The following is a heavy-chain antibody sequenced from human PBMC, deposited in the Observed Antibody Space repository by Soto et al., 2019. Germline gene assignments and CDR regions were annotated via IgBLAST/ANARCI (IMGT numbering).Heavy chain of an antibody. J-gene: IGHJ4*02. D-gene: IGHD2-15*01. V-gene: IGHV4-39*01. Sequence: SETLSLTCTVSGGSISSSSYYWGWIRQPPGKGLEWIGSIYYSGSTYYNPSLKSRVTISVDTSKNQFSLKLSSVTAADTAVYYCARLGSCSGGSCYSALHFDYWGQGTLVTVSS. CDR2: IYYSGST. CDR3: ARLGSCSGGSCYSALHFDY. CDR1: GGSISSSSYY.